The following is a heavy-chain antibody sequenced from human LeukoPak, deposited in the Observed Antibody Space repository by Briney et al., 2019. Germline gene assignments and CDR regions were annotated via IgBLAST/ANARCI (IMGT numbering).Heavy chain of an antibody. CDR2: IYYSGST. CDR1: GGSISSNSYY. V-gene: IGHV4-39*01. J-gene: IGHJ4*02. Sequence: SQTLSLTCTVSGGSISSNSYYWGWIRQPPGKGLEWIGSIYYSGSTYYNPSLKSRVTISVDTSKNQFSLKLSSVTAADTAVYYCARTRYYYNSRSYGAPYYFDYWGQGTLVTVSS. D-gene: IGHD3-10*01. CDR3: ARTRYYYNSRSYGAPYYFDY.